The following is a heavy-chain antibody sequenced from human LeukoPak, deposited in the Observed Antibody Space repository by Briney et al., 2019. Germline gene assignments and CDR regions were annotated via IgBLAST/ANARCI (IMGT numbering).Heavy chain of an antibody. Sequence: AASVKVSCKASGYTFSLYGISWVRQAPGQGLEWIGRISGYDGKTEYAQKVQDRVTMTADTYTNTVYLDLRSLRPDDTAMYYCARDSYFDWLLYPRLDYWGRGTLVTVSS. CDR3: ARDSYFDWLLYPRLDY. J-gene: IGHJ4*02. D-gene: IGHD3-9*01. V-gene: IGHV1-18*01. CDR2: ISGYDGKT. CDR1: GYTFSLYG.